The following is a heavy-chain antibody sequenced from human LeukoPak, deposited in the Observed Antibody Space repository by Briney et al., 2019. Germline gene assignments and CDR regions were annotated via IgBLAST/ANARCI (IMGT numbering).Heavy chain of an antibody. D-gene: IGHD3-10*01. CDR1: GFTFTHYY. J-gene: IGHJ4*02. V-gene: IGHV3-11*01. CDR3: ARDYNC. CDR2: ISSSGTVI. Sequence: GGSLRLSCAASGFTFTHYYMSWIRQAPGKGLEWVSYISSSGTVIYYGDSVKGRFTISRDNAKKSLYLQMNGLRAEDTAVYYCARDYNCWGQGTLVTVSS.